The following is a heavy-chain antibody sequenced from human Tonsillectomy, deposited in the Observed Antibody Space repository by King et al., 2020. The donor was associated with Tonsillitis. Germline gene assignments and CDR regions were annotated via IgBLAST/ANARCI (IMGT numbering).Heavy chain of an antibody. CDR1: GFTFSSYS. D-gene: IGHD3-10*01. V-gene: IGHV3-48*04. J-gene: IGHJ4*02. CDR3: ARGGALWFGELSICDY. CDR2: ISSSSSTI. Sequence: VQLVESGGGLVQPGGSLRLSCAASGFTFSSYSMNWVRQAPGKGLEWVSYISSSSSTIYYADSVKGRFTISRDNAKNSLYLQMNSLRAEDTAVYYCARGGALWFGELSICDYWGQGTLVTVSS.